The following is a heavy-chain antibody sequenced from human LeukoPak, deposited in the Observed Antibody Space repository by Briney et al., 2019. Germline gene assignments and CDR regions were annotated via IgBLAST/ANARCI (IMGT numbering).Heavy chain of an antibody. V-gene: IGHV4-59*01. J-gene: IGHJ4*02. Sequence: SETLSLTCTVSGGSISSYYWSWIRQPPGKGLEWIGYIYYSGSTNYNSSLKSRVTISLDTSKNQFSLKLSSVTAADTAVYYCARGRVYGSGSSIDYWGQGTLVTVSS. CDR2: IYYSGST. D-gene: IGHD3-10*01. CDR1: GGSISSYY. CDR3: ARGRVYGSGSSIDY.